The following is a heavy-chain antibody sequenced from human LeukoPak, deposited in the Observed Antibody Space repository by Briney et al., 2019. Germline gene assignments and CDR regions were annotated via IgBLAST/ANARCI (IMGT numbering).Heavy chain of an antibody. D-gene: IGHD3-22*01. V-gene: IGHV4-39*01. J-gene: IGHJ4*02. CDR1: GDSISSSNYY. Sequence: SETLSLTCTVSGDSISSSNYYWGWIRQPPGKGLEWIGSIYYSGSTYYNPSLKSRVTISVDTSKNQFSLKLTSVTAADTAVYYCARRYYCDSSGYSYYFDFWGQGTLVTVSS. CDR2: IYYSGST. CDR3: ARRYYCDSSGYSYYFDF.